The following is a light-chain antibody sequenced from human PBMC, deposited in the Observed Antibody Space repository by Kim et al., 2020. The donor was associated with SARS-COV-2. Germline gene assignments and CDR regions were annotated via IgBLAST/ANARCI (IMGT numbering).Light chain of an antibody. V-gene: IGKV3-20*01. CDR1: LSLPCSP. CDR2: AAS. Sequence: SCPGATAALTARASLSLPCSPLAWYQQRPGQAPRLLVVAASGSATGVPVRFSGSGSETDFSLTITRLQAEAAEVYYYHQCHTSPTFGQGTKVDIK. J-gene: IGKJ1*01. CDR3: HQCHTSPT.